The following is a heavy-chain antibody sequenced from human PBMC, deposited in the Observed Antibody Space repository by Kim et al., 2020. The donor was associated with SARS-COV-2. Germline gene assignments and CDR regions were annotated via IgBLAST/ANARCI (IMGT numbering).Heavy chain of an antibody. CDR3: AREDSYSSSWYSDY. Sequence: SPSFQGHVTISVDKSISTAYLQWSSLKASDTAMYYCAREDSYSSSWYSDYWGQGTLVTVSS. V-gene: IGHV5-10-1*01. D-gene: IGHD6-13*01. J-gene: IGHJ4*02.